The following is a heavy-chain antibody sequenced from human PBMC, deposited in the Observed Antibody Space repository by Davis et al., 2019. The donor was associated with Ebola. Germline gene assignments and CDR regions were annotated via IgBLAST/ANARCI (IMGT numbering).Heavy chain of an antibody. D-gene: IGHD1-26*01. Sequence: GESLKISCAASGFTFSGSAMHWVRQASGKGLEWVGRIRSKANSYATAYAASVKGRFTISRDDSKNTAYLQMNSLKTEDTAVYYCARDRWDNWFDPWGQGTLVTVSS. V-gene: IGHV3-73*01. CDR2: IRSKANSYAT. CDR1: GFTFSGSA. J-gene: IGHJ5*02. CDR3: ARDRWDNWFDP.